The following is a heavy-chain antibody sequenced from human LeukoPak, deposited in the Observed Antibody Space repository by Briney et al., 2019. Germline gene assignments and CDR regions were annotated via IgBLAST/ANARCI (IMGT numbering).Heavy chain of an antibody. CDR2: ISTYYGNT. Sequence: ASVKISCKASGYTFTSYGFSWVRQAPGQGLEWMGWISTYYGNTNYAQKLQDRVTMTTDTSTSTAYMELTSLRSDDTAVYYCARVYSTNYYGSGDRPFLFDYWGQGTVVTVSS. D-gene: IGHD3-10*01. CDR1: GYTFTSYG. V-gene: IGHV1-18*01. J-gene: IGHJ4*02. CDR3: ARVYSTNYYGSGDRPFLFDY.